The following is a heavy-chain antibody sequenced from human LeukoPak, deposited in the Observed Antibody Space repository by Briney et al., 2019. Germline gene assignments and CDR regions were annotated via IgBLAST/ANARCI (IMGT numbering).Heavy chain of an antibody. CDR1: GFPFSSYA. CDR2: ISGSGDNT. CDR3: AKGSYYDSSGSIYFDY. D-gene: IGHD3-22*01. V-gene: IGHV3-23*01. Sequence: GGTLRLSCGASGFPFSSYAMSWVRQAPGKGLEWVSGISGSGDNTYYADSVKGRFTIPRDNSKNTLYVQVNSLGTEDTAAYYCAKGSYYDSSGSIYFDYWGQGTLVTVSS. J-gene: IGHJ4*02.